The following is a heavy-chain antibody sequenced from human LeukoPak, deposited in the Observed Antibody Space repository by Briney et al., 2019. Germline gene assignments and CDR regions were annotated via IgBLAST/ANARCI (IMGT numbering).Heavy chain of an antibody. V-gene: IGHV4-39*01. J-gene: IGHJ6*03. CDR3: ARHVRDGGVTTEAHYYYMDV. CDR1: GGSISSSSYY. Sequence: SETLSLTCTVSGGSISSSSYYWGWIRQPPGKGLEWIGSIYYSGSTYYNPSLKSRVTISVDTSKNQFSLKLSSVTAADTAVYYCARHVRDGGVTTEAHYYYMDVWGKGTTVTVSS. D-gene: IGHD3-16*01. CDR2: IYYSGST.